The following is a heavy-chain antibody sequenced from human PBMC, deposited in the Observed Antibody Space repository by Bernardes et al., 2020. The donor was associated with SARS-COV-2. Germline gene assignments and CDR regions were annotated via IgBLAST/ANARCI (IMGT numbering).Heavy chain of an antibody. CDR3: ARWRYFDSSGFYYYFDY. J-gene: IGHJ4*02. V-gene: IGHV3-7*04. CDR2: INQDGSEK. D-gene: IGHD3-22*01. Sequence: GWSLRLSCAASGFTFSRDWMSWVRQAPGKGLEWVANINQDGSEKYYVDSVRGRFTVSRDNGKKSLYLQMNSLRAEDTAVYYCARWRYFDSSGFYYYFDYWGQGTLVTVSS. CDR1: GFTFSRDW.